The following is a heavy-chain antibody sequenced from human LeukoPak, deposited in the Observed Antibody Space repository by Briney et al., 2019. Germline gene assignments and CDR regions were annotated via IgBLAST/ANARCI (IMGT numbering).Heavy chain of an antibody. V-gene: IGHV4-59*01. CDR1: GGSISSYY. CDR2: IYYSGST. CDR3: ARERSDWFDP. Sequence: SETLSLTCTVSGGSISSYYWSWIRQPPRKGLEWIGYIYYSGSTNYNPSLKSRVTISVDTSKNQFSLKLSSVTAADTAVYYCARERSDWFDPWGQGTLVTVSS. J-gene: IGHJ5*02.